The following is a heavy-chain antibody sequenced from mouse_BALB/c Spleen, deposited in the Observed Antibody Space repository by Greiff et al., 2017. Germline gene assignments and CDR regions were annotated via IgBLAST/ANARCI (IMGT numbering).Heavy chain of an antibody. V-gene: IGHV1-77*01. J-gene: IGHJ3*01. CDR1: GYTFTDYY. Sequence: VKLVESGAELARPGASVKLSCKASGYTFTDYYINWVKQRTGQGLEWIGEIYPGSGNTYYNEKFKGKATLTADKSSSTAYMQLSSLTSEDSAVYFCARGYGNYREAYWGQGTLVTVSA. CDR3: ARGYGNYREAY. CDR2: IYPGSGNT. D-gene: IGHD2-10*02.